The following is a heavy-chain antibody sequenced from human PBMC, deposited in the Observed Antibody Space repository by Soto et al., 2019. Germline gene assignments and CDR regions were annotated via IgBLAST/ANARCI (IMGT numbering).Heavy chain of an antibody. V-gene: IGHV3-30*18. CDR2: ISHDGTKK. D-gene: IGHD6-13*01. CDR1: GFTFFSFG. Sequence: LRLSCAASGFTFFSFGMHWVRQAPGKGLEWVTLISHDGTKKYYADSVKGRFTISRDNSKNTLYLQMNSLRVEDTAVYYCAKDREPYSSSWFYYRGQGTLVTVSS. J-gene: IGHJ4*02. CDR3: AKDREPYSSSWFYY.